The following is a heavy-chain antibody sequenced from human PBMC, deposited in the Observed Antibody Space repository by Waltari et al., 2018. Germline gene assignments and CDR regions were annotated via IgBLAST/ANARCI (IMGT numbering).Heavy chain of an antibody. Sequence: QVQLVQSGAEVKKPGSSVKVSCKASGGTFSSYAISWVRQAPGQGLEWMGGIIPIFGKANYAQKFQGRVTITADESTSTAYMELSSLRSEDTAVYYCATYYYDSSGYYFDGALFDYWGQGTLVTVSS. CDR3: ATYYYDSSGYYFDGALFDY. D-gene: IGHD3-22*01. J-gene: IGHJ4*02. CDR1: GGTFSSYA. V-gene: IGHV1-69*01. CDR2: IIPIFGKA.